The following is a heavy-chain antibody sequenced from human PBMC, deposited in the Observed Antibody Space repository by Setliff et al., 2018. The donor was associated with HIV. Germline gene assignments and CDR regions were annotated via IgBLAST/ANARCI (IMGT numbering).Heavy chain of an antibody. CDR1: GGSISGHY. V-gene: IGHV4-59*11. D-gene: IGHD5-18*01. CDR3: AKLSPVDTSLGITYHHFDF. CDR2: IYYTGRDT. Sequence: PSETLSLTCTVSGGSISGHYWSWIRQTPGKGLEFIAYIYYTGRDTNYNPSLKSRATISVDTSKNQFSLTLRSVSAADTAVYYCAKLSPVDTSLGITYHHFDFWGRGTLVTVPQ. J-gene: IGHJ2*01.